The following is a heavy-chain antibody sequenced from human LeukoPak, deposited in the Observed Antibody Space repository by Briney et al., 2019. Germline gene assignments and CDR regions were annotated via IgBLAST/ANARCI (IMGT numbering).Heavy chain of an antibody. CDR1: GHTFTGYF. D-gene: IGHD6-13*01. CDR3: TRDITAAAGVYYGLDV. J-gene: IGHJ6*02. Sequence: ASVKVSCKASGHTFTGYFMYWVRQAPGQGLEWMGIINPSGGSTSYAQKFQGRVTMTRDTSTTTLYMELSSLRSEDTAVYYCTRDITAAAGVYYGLDVWGQGTTVTVSS. V-gene: IGHV1-46*01. CDR2: INPSGGST.